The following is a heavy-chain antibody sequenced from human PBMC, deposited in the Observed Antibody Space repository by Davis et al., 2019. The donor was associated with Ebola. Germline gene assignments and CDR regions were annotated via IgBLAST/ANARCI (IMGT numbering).Heavy chain of an antibody. CDR2: ISWDGRLT. J-gene: IGHJ6*02. V-gene: IGHV3-43*01. CDR1: GFTFDDYA. CDR3: AKWRAVASQGYYYGMDV. Sequence: GGSLRLSCAASGFTFDDYAMHWVRQAPGKGLEWVSFISWDGRLTYYADSVKGRFTTSRDNGKNSLYLQMNSLRTEDTALYYCAKWRAVASQGYYYGMDVWGQGTTVTVSS. D-gene: IGHD6-13*01.